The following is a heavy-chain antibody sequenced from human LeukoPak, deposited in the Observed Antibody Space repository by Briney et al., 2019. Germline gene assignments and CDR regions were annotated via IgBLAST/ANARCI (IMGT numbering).Heavy chain of an antibody. J-gene: IGHJ6*03. CDR2: INPSGGST. V-gene: IGHV1-46*01. CDR1: GYTFTSYY. D-gene: IGHD3-22*01. Sequence: ASVKVSCKASGYTFTSYYMHWVRQAPGQGLEWMGIINPSGGSTSYAQKFQGRVTMTRDASTSTVYMELSSLRSEDTAVYYCARDLGLSYYYDSSGYYTPSYYMDVWGKGTTVTISS. CDR3: ARDLGLSYYYDSSGYYTPSYYMDV.